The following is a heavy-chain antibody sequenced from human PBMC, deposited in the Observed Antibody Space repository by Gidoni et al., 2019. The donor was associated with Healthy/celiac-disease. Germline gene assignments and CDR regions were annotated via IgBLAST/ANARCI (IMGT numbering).Heavy chain of an antibody. CDR2: IYYSGST. CDR1: GCSISRYY. J-gene: IGHJ3*02. D-gene: IGHD6-19*01. CDR3: ARIAQQWRSRGAFDI. V-gene: IGHV4-59*01. Sequence: QVQLQESGPGLVKPSETLSLTCTVSGCSISRYYWNWIRQPPGKGLEWIGYIYYSGSTNYNPSLKSRVTISVDTSKNQFSLKLSSVTAADTAVYYCARIAQQWRSRGAFDIWGQGTMVTVSS.